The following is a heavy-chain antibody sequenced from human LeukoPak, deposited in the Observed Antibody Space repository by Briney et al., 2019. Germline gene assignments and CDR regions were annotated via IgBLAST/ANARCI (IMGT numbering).Heavy chain of an antibody. CDR3: AKDISSGRPRHFDY. CDR1: GFSFSSFT. CDR2: ISGGSTTI. D-gene: IGHD6-19*01. V-gene: IGHV3-48*04. Sequence: GGSLRLSCGASGFSFSSFTMNWVRQTPGKGLELVAYISGGSTTIHYADSVKGRFTISRDNAKNSLFLQMNSLRAEDTALYYCAKDISSGRPRHFDYWGQGTLVTVSS. J-gene: IGHJ4*02.